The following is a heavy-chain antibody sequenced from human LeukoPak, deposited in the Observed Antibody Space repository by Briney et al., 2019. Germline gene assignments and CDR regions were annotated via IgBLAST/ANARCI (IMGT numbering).Heavy chain of an antibody. CDR1: GYSFTSYW. Sequence: GESLKISCKGSGYSFTSYWIGWVRQMPGKGLEWMGIIYPGDSDTRYSPSFQGQVTISADKSISTAYLQWSSLKASDTAMYYCARFPQNRMAGEGQTYYYYGMDVWGQGTTVTVSS. CDR2: IYPGDSDT. D-gene: IGHD2-21*01. V-gene: IGHV5-51*01. CDR3: ARFPQNRMAGEGQTYYYYGMDV. J-gene: IGHJ6*02.